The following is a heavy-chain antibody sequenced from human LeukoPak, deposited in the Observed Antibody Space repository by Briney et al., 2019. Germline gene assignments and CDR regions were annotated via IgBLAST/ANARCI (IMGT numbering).Heavy chain of an antibody. CDR1: GFSFSTYA. D-gene: IGHD6-13*01. CDR2: VNGNGGST. J-gene: IGHJ4*02. V-gene: IGHV3-23*01. CDR3: AREGSWSGSDY. Sequence: PGGSLRLSCAASGFSFSTYAMSWVRQAPGKGLEWVSGVNGNGGSTSYADSVKGRFTIFRDNSKNTVYLQMNSLRVEDTAVYYCAREGSWSGSDYWGQGTLVTVSS.